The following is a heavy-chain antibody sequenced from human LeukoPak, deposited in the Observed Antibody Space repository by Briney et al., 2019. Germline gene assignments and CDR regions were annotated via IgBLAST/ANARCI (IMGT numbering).Heavy chain of an antibody. D-gene: IGHD2/OR15-2a*01. CDR2: ISPNSGGT. J-gene: IGHJ4*02. V-gene: IGHV1-2*02. CDR1: GYTFSGYY. Sequence: ASVKVSCKASGYTFSGYYMHWVRQAPGQGLEWMGWISPNSGGTNYAQKFQGRVTMTRDRTISTVYMELSRLGSDDTAVYYCARGIYSYSTPFDYWGQGTLVTVSS. CDR3: ARGIYSYSTPFDY.